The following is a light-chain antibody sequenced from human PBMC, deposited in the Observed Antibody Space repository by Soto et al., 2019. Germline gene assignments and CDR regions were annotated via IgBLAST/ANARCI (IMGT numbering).Light chain of an antibody. V-gene: IGKV3D-15*01. Sequence: EVVLTQSPATLSLSPGERATLSCRASENVRTFVDWYQQKPGQAPRLLIYGASNGATGIPARFSGSGSGTEFTLTISSLQSEDFVVYYRQQYHDWPLTFGGGTKVDIK. CDR3: QQYHDWPLT. CDR2: GAS. J-gene: IGKJ4*01. CDR1: ENVRTF.